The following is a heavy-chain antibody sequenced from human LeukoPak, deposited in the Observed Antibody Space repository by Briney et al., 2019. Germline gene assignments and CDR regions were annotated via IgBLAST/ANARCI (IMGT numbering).Heavy chain of an antibody. V-gene: IGHV4-59*01. Sequence: SETLSVTCPVSGGTISNYHWSWLRQPPGKGLEWIGYIYYSGSTNYNPSLNSRVTISVDTSKNQFSLILSSVTAADTAVYYCARGNGWYYYWGQGTLVTVSS. D-gene: IGHD6-19*01. CDR1: GGTISNYH. CDR3: ARGNGWYYY. CDR2: IYYSGST. J-gene: IGHJ4*02.